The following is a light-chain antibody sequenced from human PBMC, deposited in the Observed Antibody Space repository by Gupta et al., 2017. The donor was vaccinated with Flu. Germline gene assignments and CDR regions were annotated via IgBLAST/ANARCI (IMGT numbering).Light chain of an antibody. CDR3: RQDTTFPPT. J-gene: IGKJ5*01. CDR2: AAS. CDR1: QSISRW. V-gene: IGKV1-12*01. Sequence: PSSVSASVGDRVTITCRASQSISRWLACYQQKPGTAPKLLIYAASSSMSGVPSTFSGSGSGTDFTLTIISLQLEDFATYYFRQDTTFPPTFGEGTQVEIK.